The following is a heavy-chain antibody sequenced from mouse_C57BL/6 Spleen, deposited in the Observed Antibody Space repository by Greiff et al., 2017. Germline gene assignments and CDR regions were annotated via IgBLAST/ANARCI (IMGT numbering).Heavy chain of an antibody. CDR2: INPSSGYT. Sequence: VQLQQSGAELAKPGASVKLSCKASGYTFTSYWMHWVKQRPGQGLEWIGYINPSSGYTKYNQKFKDKATLTADKSSSTAYMQLSSLTYEDSAVYYCARSSFITTVVADYFDYWGQGTTLTVAS. CDR1: GYTFTSYW. D-gene: IGHD1-1*01. V-gene: IGHV1-7*01. CDR3: ARSSFITTVVADYFDY. J-gene: IGHJ2*01.